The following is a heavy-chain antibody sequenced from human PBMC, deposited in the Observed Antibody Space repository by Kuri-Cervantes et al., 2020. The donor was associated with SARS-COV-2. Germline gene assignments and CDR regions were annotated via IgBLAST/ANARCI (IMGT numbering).Heavy chain of an antibody. CDR1: GGSISSADYY. D-gene: IGHD5-18*01. CDR2: IYYSGST. V-gene: IGHV4-30-4*01. CDR3: ASCPGGLPYYYYGMDV. Sequence: SETLSLTCTVSGGSISSADYYWSWIRQPPGKGLEWIGYIYYSGSTYYNPSLKSRITISVDTSKNQFSLKLSSVTSADTAVYYCASCPGGLPYYYYGMDVCGQGTTVTDSS. J-gene: IGHJ6*02.